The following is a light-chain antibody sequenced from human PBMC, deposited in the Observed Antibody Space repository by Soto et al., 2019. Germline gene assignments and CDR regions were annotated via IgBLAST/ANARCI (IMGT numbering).Light chain of an antibody. CDR2: DVS. J-gene: IGLJ2*01. CDR1: SSDVGGYNF. CDR3: SSYTSSITHVV. Sequence: QSALTQPASVSGSPGQSITISCTGTSSDVGGYNFVSWYQQHPGKAPKLMIYDVSNRPSGVSSRFSGSKSGNTASLTISGLQAEDEADYYCSSYTSSITHVVFGGGTKVTVL. V-gene: IGLV2-14*01.